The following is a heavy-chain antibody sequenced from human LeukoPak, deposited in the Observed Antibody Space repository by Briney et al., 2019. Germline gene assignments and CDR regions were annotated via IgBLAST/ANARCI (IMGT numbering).Heavy chain of an antibody. D-gene: IGHD3-10*01. J-gene: IGHJ4*02. Sequence: SETLSLTCTVSGGSISSYYWSWIRQPPGKGLEWIGYIYYSGSTNYNPSLKSRVTISVDTSKNQFSLKLSSVTAADTAVYFCARRLLGYYGSGSYDYWGQGILVTVSS. CDR3: ARRLLGYYGSGSYDY. CDR2: IYYSGST. V-gene: IGHV4-59*08. CDR1: GGSISSYY.